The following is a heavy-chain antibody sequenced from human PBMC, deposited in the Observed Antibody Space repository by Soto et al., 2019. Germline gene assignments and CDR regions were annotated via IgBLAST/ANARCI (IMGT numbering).Heavy chain of an antibody. J-gene: IGHJ4*02. CDR3: ARGSWRFDY. CDR2: ISSNGGST. CDR1: GFTFSNYA. V-gene: IGHV3-64*02. Sequence: EVQLVESGEGLVQPGGSLRLSCAASGFTFSNYAMNRVRQAPGKGLEYVSAISSNGGSTYYADSVKGRFTISRDNSKNTLYLQMGSLRDEDMAVYYCARGSWRFDYWGQGTLVTVSS.